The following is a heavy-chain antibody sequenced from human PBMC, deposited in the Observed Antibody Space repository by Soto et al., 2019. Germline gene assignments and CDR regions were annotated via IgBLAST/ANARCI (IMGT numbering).Heavy chain of an antibody. D-gene: IGHD1-7*01. Sequence: SETLSLTCAVYGGSFSGYYWSWIRQPPGKGLEWIGEINHSGSTNYNPSLKSRVTISVDTSKNQFSLKLSSVTAADTAVYYCARSTGTTGYYYYMDVWGKGTTVTVSS. J-gene: IGHJ6*03. CDR3: ARSTGTTGYYYYMDV. CDR2: INHSGST. CDR1: GGSFSGYY. V-gene: IGHV4-34*01.